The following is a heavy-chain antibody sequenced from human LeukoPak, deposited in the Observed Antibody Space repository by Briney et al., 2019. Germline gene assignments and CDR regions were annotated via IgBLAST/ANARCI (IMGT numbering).Heavy chain of an antibody. CDR1: GFTFSSYS. Sequence: GGSLRLSCAASGFTFSSYSMNWVRQAPGKGLEWVSSISSSSSYIYYADSVKGRFTISRDNAKNSLYLQMNSLRAEDTAVYYCARGTADPWSGYYNWFDPWGQGTLVTVSS. CDR2: ISSSSSYI. D-gene: IGHD3-3*01. CDR3: ARGTADPWSGYYNWFDP. V-gene: IGHV3-21*01. J-gene: IGHJ5*02.